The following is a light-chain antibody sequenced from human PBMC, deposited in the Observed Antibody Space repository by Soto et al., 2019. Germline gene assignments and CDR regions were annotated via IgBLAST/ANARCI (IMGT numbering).Light chain of an antibody. J-gene: IGKJ1*01. Sequence: EIQRTQSPSSMSASVGDRVTITCQASQDISNYLNWYQQKPGKAPKLLIYDASNLETGVPSRFSGSGSGTDFTFTISSLQPEDIATYYCQQYDNLHRTFGQGTKVDIK. V-gene: IGKV1-33*01. CDR1: QDISNY. CDR2: DAS. CDR3: QQYDNLHRT.